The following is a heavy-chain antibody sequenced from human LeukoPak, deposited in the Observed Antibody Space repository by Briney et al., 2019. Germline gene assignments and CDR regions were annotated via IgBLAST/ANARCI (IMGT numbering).Heavy chain of an antibody. Sequence: SETLSLTCTVSGGSISSYYWSWIRQPAGKGLEWIGRIYTSGSTNYNPSLKSRVTISVDTSKNQFSLKLSSVTAADTAVYYCAREGRMVRGVMVDYWGQGTLVTVSS. CDR2: IYTSGST. V-gene: IGHV4-4*07. J-gene: IGHJ4*02. CDR1: GGSISSYY. CDR3: AREGRMVRGVMVDY. D-gene: IGHD3-10*01.